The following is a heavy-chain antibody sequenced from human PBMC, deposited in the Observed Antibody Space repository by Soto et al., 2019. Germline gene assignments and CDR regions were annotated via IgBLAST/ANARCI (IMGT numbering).Heavy chain of an antibody. CDR3: ARNRRGGGYYFDY. CDR1: GFTFSTSW. J-gene: IGHJ4*02. V-gene: IGHV3-7*01. CDR2: ISGDGNAR. Sequence: GGSLRLSCAASGFTFSTSWMNWVRQAPGKGLDWVASISGDGNARNYADSVKGRFTVSRDNDNNSVYLQMDSLRDEDTAVYYCARNRRGGGYYFDYWGQGALVTVSS.